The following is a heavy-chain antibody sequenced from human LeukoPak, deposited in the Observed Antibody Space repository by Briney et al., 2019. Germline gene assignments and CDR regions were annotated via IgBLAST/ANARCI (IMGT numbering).Heavy chain of an antibody. D-gene: IGHD3-16*01. CDR1: GGTFSSYA. J-gene: IGHJ5*02. CDR2: IIPIFGTA. V-gene: IGHV1-69*13. Sequence: SVKVSCKASGGTFSSYAISWVRQAPGQGLEWMGGIIPIFGTANYAQKFQGRVTITADESTSTAYMELSSLRSEDTAVYYCARDLGGNNWFDPWGQGTLVTVSS. CDR3: ARDLGGNNWFDP.